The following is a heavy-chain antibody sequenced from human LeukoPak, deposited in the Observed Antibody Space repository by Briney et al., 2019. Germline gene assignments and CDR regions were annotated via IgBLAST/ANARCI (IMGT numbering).Heavy chain of an antibody. Sequence: GGSLRLSCAASGFSFSDYWMSWVRQAPGKGLEWVANIKEDGSEKYYLDSVKGRFTISRDNAKNSLYLQMNGLRAEDTALYYCARDPAAWDYWGQEPWSPSPQ. CDR2: IKEDGSEK. CDR3: ARDPAAWDY. V-gene: IGHV3-7*01. D-gene: IGHD1-26*01. CDR1: GFSFSDYW. J-gene: IGHJ4*01.